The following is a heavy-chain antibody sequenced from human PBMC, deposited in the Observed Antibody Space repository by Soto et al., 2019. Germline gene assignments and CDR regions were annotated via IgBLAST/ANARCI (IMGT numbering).Heavy chain of an antibody. V-gene: IGHV1-18*01. CDR2: ISAYNGNT. CDR1: GYTFTSYG. Sequence: GASVKVSCKASGYTFTSYGISWVRQAPGQGLEWMGWISAYNGNTNYAQKFQGRVTITADKSTSTAYMELSSLRSEDTAVYYCARDHGAPGSSWGQGTLVTVSS. CDR3: ARDHGAPGSS. D-gene: IGHD6-6*01. J-gene: IGHJ4*02.